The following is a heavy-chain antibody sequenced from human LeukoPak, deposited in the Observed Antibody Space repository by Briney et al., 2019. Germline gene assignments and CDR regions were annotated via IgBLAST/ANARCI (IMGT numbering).Heavy chain of an antibody. Sequence: ASVKVSCKASGYTFTSYDINWVRQATGQGLEWMGWINPNSGGTNYAQKFQGRVTMTRDTSISTAYMELSRLRSDDTAVYYCARRGGYSYGIPSYFDYWGQGTLVTVSS. V-gene: IGHV1-2*02. J-gene: IGHJ4*02. CDR2: INPNSGGT. CDR3: ARRGGYSYGIPSYFDY. CDR1: GYTFTSYD. D-gene: IGHD5-18*01.